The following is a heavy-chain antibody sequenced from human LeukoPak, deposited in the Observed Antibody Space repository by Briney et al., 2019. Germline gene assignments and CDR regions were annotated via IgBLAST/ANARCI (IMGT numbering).Heavy chain of an antibody. Sequence: PSETLSLTCTVSGGSISSGGYYWSWIRQPPGKGLEWIGYIYHSGSTYYNPSFKSRVTISVDRSKNQFSLKLSSVTAADTAVYYCARSYSSSLYDYWGQGTLVTVSS. V-gene: IGHV4-30-2*01. D-gene: IGHD6-13*01. CDR2: IYHSGST. CDR3: ARSYSSSLYDY. CDR1: GGSISSGGYY. J-gene: IGHJ4*02.